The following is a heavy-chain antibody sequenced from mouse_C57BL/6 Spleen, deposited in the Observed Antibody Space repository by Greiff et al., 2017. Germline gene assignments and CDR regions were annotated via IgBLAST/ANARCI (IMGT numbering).Heavy chain of an antibody. CDR3: ARNYGNYLGY. V-gene: IGHV1-69*01. J-gene: IGHJ4*01. CDR2: IDPSDSYT. CDR1: GYTFTSYW. Sequence: VQLQQPGAELVMPGASVKLSCKASGYTFTSYWMHWVKQRPGQGLEWIGEIDPSDSYTNYNQKFKGKSTLTVDKSSRTAYMQLSSLTSEDSAVYYCARNYGNYLGYWGQGTSVTVSS. D-gene: IGHD2-1*01.